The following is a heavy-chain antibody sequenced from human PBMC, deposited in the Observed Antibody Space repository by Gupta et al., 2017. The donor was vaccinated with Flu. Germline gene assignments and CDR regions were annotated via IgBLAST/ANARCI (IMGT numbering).Heavy chain of an antibody. CDR3: ARGTYSSSWSSNFDK. CDR2: INRSGST. D-gene: IGHD6-13*01. V-gene: IGHV4-34*13. Sequence: RQPPGKRREWIGEINRSGSTTYTPSLKSRVTISVDTSKSQFSLNLSSVTAADTAVYYCARGTYSSSWSSNFDKWGQGTLVTISS. J-gene: IGHJ4*02.